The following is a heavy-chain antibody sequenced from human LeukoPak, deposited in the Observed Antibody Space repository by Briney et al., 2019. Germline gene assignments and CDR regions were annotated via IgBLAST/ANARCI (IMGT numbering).Heavy chain of an antibody. J-gene: IGHJ4*02. Sequence: GGSLRLSCAASGFTFSSYAMHWVRQAPGKGLEWVAVISYDGSNKYYADSVKGRFTISRDNSKNTLYLQMNSLRAEDTAVYYCAKGPVPPGYWGQGTLVTVSS. CDR1: GFTFSSYA. CDR2: ISYDGSNK. V-gene: IGHV3-30-3*01. D-gene: IGHD3-10*02. CDR3: AKGPVPPGY.